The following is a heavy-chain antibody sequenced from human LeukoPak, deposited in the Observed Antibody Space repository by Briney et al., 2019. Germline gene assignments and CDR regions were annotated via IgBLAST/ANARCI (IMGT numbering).Heavy chain of an antibody. CDR1: GYTFTGYY. CDR3: ARVHTYYDAFDI. D-gene: IGHD3-10*01. Sequence: ASVKVSCKASGYTFTGYYMHWVRQAPGQGLEWMGWISAYNGNTNYAQKLQGGVTMTTDTSTSTAYMELRSLRSDDTAVYYCARVHTYYDAFDIWGQGTMVTVSS. J-gene: IGHJ3*02. V-gene: IGHV1-18*04. CDR2: ISAYNGNT.